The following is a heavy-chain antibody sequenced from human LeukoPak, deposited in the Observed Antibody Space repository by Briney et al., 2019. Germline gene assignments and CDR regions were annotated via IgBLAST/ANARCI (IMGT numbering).Heavy chain of an antibody. V-gene: IGHV3-53*01. D-gene: IGHD3-10*01. CDR2: LYSGSST. J-gene: IGHJ2*01. Sequence: GGSLTLSCAASGFSVSTNYINWVRQAPGKGLEWVSILYSGSSTYYTDSVKGRFTISRDNSRNTLYLHMTNLRAEDTAVYYCARVGDHYHWYLDLWGRGSLLTVSS. CDR3: ARVGDHYHWYLDL. CDR1: GFSVSTNY.